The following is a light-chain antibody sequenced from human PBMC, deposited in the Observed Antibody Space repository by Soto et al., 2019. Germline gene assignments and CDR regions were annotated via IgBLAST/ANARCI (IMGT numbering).Light chain of an antibody. CDR3: QSYDSSLSAYV. CDR2: GNS. Sequence: QSVLTQPPSVSGAPGQRVTISCTGSSSNIGAGYDVHWYQQLPGTAPKLLIYGNSNRPSGVPDRFSGSKSGTSASQAITGLQAEDEADYYCQSYDSSLSAYVFGTGTKLTVL. CDR1: SSNIGAGYD. V-gene: IGLV1-40*01. J-gene: IGLJ1*01.